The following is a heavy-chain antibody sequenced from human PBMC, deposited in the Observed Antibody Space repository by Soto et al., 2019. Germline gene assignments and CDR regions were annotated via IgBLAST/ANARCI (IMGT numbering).Heavy chain of an antibody. CDR2: ISSSSSYI. D-gene: IGHD6-13*01. J-gene: IGHJ6*02. V-gene: IGHV3-21*01. Sequence: GGSLRLSCAASGFTFSSYSMNWVRQAPGKGLEWVSSISSSSSYIYYADSVKGRFTISRDNAKNSLYLQMNSLRAEDTAVYYCARDSVPIYSSSWYPYYYYGMDVWGQGTTVTVSS. CDR1: GFTFSSYS. CDR3: ARDSVPIYSSSWYPYYYYGMDV.